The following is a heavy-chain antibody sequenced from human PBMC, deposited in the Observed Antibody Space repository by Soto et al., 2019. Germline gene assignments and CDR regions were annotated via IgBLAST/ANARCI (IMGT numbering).Heavy chain of an antibody. CDR2: ISGSGGST. V-gene: IGHV3-23*01. D-gene: IGHD1-26*01. Sequence: EVQLLESGGGLVQPGGSLRLSCAASGFTFSSYAMSWVRQAPGKGLEWVSAISGSGGSTYYADSMKGRFTISRDNSKNTLYLRMNSLRAEDTAVYYCATSGSSYYFDYWGQGTLVTVSS. CDR1: GFTFSSYA. CDR3: ATSGSSYYFDY. J-gene: IGHJ4*02.